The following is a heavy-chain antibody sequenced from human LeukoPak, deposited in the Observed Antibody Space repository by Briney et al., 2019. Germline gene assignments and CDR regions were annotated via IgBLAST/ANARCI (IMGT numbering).Heavy chain of an antibody. Sequence: GGSLRLSCAASGFTFSSYWMSWVRQAPGKGLEWVANMKEDGGEKYCVDSVKGRFTIFRDNVKNSLYLQMNSLRAEDTAVYCCARGVYEFDYWGQGTLVTVSS. D-gene: IGHD6-6*01. CDR3: ARGVYEFDY. CDR2: MKEDGGEK. J-gene: IGHJ4*02. CDR1: GFTFSSYW. V-gene: IGHV3-7*01.